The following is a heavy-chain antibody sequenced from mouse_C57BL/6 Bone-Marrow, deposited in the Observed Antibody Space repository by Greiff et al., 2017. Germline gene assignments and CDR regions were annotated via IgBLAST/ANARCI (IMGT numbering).Heavy chain of an antibody. CDR3: ARPPIITTVVAIDWYFDV. J-gene: IGHJ1*03. D-gene: IGHD1-1*01. CDR2: IYPGDGDT. CDR1: GYAFSSYW. V-gene: IGHV1-80*01. Sequence: VQLQQSGAELVKPGASVKISCKASGYAFSSYWMHWVKQRPGQGLEWIGQIYPGDGDTNYNGKFKGKATLTADTSSSTAYMQLSSLTSEDSAVYFCARPPIITTVVAIDWYFDVWCTGTTITVTS.